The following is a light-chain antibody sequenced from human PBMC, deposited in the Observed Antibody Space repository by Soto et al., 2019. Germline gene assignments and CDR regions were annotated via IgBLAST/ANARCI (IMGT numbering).Light chain of an antibody. CDR2: DVT. J-gene: IGLJ1*01. CDR3: CSFRTSKTYV. V-gene: IGLV2-14*03. Sequence: QSALTQPASVSGSPGQSITISCAGTSSDIGAHKAVSWYQHHPGKAPKLIIYDVTDRPSGVSNRFSGSKSGNTASLTIFGLQAEDEADYYRCSFRTSKTYVFGTGTKLTVL. CDR1: SSDIGAHKA.